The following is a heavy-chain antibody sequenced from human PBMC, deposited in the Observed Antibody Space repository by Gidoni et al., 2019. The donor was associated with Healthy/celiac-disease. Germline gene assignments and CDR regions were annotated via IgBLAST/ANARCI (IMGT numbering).Heavy chain of an antibody. V-gene: IGHV3-53*01. Sequence: EVQLVESGGGLIQPGGSLRLSFAASRFTLSSNYMSWVRQAPGKGREWVSVIYSGGSTYYADSVKGRFTISRDNSKNTLYLQMNSLRAEDTAVYYCARDGAVAGTGWFDPWGQGTLVTVSS. CDR2: IYSGGST. D-gene: IGHD6-19*01. CDR3: ARDGAVAGTGWFDP. CDR1: RFTLSSNY. J-gene: IGHJ5*02.